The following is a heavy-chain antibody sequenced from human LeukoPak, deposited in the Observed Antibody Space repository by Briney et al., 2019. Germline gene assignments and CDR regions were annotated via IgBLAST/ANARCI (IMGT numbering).Heavy chain of an antibody. V-gene: IGHV4-34*01. CDR3: ARGRVPFSIVGARRRDYYYGMDV. CDR2: INHSGST. Sequence: PSETLSLTCTVYGGSFSGYYWSWIRQPPGKGLEWIGEINHSGSTNYNPSLKSRVTISVDTSKNQFSLKLSSVTAADTAVYYCARGRVPFSIVGARRRDYYYGMDVWGQGTTVTVSS. CDR1: GGSFSGYY. J-gene: IGHJ6*02. D-gene: IGHD1-26*01.